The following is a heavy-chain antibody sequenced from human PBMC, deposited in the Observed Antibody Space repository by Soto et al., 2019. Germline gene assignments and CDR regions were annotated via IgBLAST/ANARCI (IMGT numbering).Heavy chain of an antibody. CDR2: INPNSGGT. CDR1: GYIFTDYY. D-gene: IGHD3-22*01. Sequence: ASVKVSCKTSGYIFTDYYIHWVRQAPGQGLEWMGWINPNSGGTNYAQKFQDWVTMTRDTSINTAYMEVNRLRSDDTAAYYCARPSGYYPYYFDDWGQGTQVTVSS. CDR3: ARPSGYYPYYFDD. J-gene: IGHJ4*02. V-gene: IGHV1-2*04.